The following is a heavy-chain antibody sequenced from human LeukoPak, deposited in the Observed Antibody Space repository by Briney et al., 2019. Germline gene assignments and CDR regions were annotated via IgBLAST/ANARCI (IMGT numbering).Heavy chain of an antibody. J-gene: IGHJ4*02. V-gene: IGHV1-69*05. CDR1: GGTFSSYA. CDR2: IIPIFVTA. Sequence: AVKVSCKASGGTFSSYAISWVRQAPGQGLEWMGGIIPIFVTANYAQKLQGRVTMTTDTSTSTAYIELRSLRSDHTAVYYCARDYGVYGSGSSDYWGQGTLVTVSS. D-gene: IGHD3-10*01. CDR3: ARDYGVYGSGSSDY.